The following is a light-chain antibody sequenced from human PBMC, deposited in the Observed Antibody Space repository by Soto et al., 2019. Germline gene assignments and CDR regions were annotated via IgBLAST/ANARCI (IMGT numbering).Light chain of an antibody. V-gene: IGKV3-20*01. J-gene: IGKJ1*01. CDR2: GAS. CDR1: QSVSSSY. Sequence: SLLTQSPGTLSLSPGERASLSCRASQSVSSSYLAWYQQKPGQAPRLLIYGASSRATGIPDRFSGSGSGTDFTLTISRLEPEDFAVYYCQQYGSSPSWTCGQGTKV. CDR3: QQYGSSPSWT.